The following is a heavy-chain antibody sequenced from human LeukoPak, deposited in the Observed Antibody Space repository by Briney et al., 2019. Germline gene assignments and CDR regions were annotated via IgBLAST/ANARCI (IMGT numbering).Heavy chain of an antibody. Sequence: PSETLSLTCIVSGGSITSGSYYWSWIRQPAGKGLEWIGRIYTSGSTNYNPSLKSRVTISVDTSKNQCSLKLSSVTAADTAVYYCARDGYNENEYYFDYWGQGTLVTVSS. D-gene: IGHD5-24*01. J-gene: IGHJ4*02. V-gene: IGHV4-61*02. CDR3: ARDGYNENEYYFDY. CDR2: IYTSGST. CDR1: GGSITSGSYY.